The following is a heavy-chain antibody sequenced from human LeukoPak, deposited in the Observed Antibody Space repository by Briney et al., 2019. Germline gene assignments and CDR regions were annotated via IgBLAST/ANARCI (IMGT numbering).Heavy chain of an antibody. V-gene: IGHV3-9*01. CDR3: AKEISGGDGMDV. CDR2: ISWNSGSI. Sequence: GRSLRLSCAASGFTFDDYAMHWVRQAPGKGLEWVSGISWNSGSIGYADSVKGRFTISGDNAKDSLYLQMNSLRAEDTALYYCAKEISGGDGMDVWGQGTTVTVSS. D-gene: IGHD2-15*01. J-gene: IGHJ6*02. CDR1: GFTFDDYA.